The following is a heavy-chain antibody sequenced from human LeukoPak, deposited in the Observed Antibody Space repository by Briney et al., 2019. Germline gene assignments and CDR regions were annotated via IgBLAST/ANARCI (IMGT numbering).Heavy chain of an antibody. J-gene: IGHJ4*02. CDR3: ATAYYDFWSGYWNY. CDR1: GGTFSSYA. D-gene: IGHD3-3*01. V-gene: IGHV1-69*13. CDR2: IIPIFGTA. Sequence: SVKVSCKASGGTFSSYAISWVRQAPGQGLEWMGGIIPIFGTANYAQKFQGRVTIADESTSTAYMELSSLRSEDTAVYYCATAYYDFWSGYWNYWGQGTLVTVSS.